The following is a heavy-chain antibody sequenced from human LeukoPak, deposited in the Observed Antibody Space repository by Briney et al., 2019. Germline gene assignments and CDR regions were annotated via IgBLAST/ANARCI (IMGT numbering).Heavy chain of an antibody. D-gene: IGHD5-24*01. CDR3: ASGNPRDGYNLGNYF. J-gene: IGHJ4*01. V-gene: IGHV1-46*01. Sequence: ASVTVSYKASGYTLTSYYMHWVRQAPGQGREWMGVINPSGGRTTYAQKFQGRVTMTRDKTKSKVHMELSRLRYEDTAVYYCASGNPRDGYNLGNYFWGQGTLVTVSS. CDR1: GYTLTSYY. CDR2: INPSGGRT.